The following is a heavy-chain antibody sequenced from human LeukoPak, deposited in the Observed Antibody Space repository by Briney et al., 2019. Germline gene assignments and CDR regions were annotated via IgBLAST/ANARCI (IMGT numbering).Heavy chain of an antibody. J-gene: IGHJ5*02. CDR3: ARGGVSGSSRSNWFDT. CDR1: GYTFTANY. D-gene: IGHD1-26*01. Sequence: ASVKVSCKTSGYTFTANYMQWVRQAPGQGLEWMGWLNPNSGATKYAQKFQGRVTMTRDTSISTAYMELSRLRSDDTAVYYCARGGVSGSSRSNWFDTWGQGTLVTVSS. CDR2: LNPNSGAT. V-gene: IGHV1-2*02.